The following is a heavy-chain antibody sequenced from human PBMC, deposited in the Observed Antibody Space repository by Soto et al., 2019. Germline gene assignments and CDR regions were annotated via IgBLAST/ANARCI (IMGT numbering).Heavy chain of an antibody. CDR3: ARDQKYYDFWSGYYTNYGMEV. D-gene: IGHD3-3*01. Sequence: GGSLRLSCAASGFTFSSYAMHWVRQAPGKGLEWVAVISYDGSNKYNANSVKGRFTISRDNSKNTLYLQMNSLRAEDTAVYYCARDQKYYDFWSGYYTNYGMEVWGKGTTVTVS. CDR1: GFTFSSYA. CDR2: ISYDGSNK. J-gene: IGHJ6*04. V-gene: IGHV3-30-3*01.